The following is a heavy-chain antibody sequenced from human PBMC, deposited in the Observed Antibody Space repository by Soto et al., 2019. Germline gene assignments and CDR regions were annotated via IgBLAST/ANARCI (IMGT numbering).Heavy chain of an antibody. CDR3: ARARGARYFDY. V-gene: IGHV4-30-2*05. CDR2: IYHSGST. D-gene: IGHD2-15*01. CDR1: GGSISSGGYS. Sequence: SETLSLTCAVSGGSISSGGYSWSWIRQPPGKGLEWIGYIYHSGSTYYNPSLKSRVTISVDTSKNQFSLKLSSVTAADTAVYYCARARGARYFDYWGQGTLVTVS. J-gene: IGHJ4*02.